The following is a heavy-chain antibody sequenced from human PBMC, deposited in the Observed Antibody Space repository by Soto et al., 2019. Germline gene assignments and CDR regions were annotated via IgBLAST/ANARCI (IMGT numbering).Heavy chain of an antibody. J-gene: IGHJ5*02. CDR1: GGSISSYF. V-gene: IGHV4-59*01. CDR2: IYYSEST. D-gene: IGHD6-19*01. Sequence: SETLSLTCTVSGGSISSYFWSWIRQPPGKGLEWIGYIYYSESTNYNPSLKSRVTISVDTSKNQFSLKLSSVTAADTAVYYCAGDRGLGSGWYGWFDPWGQGTLVT. CDR3: AGDRGLGSGWYGWFDP.